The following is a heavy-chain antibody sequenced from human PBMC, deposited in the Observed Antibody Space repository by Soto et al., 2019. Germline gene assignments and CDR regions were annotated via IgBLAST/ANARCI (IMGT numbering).Heavy chain of an antibody. CDR2: TRNKANSYTT. Sequence: VQLVESGGGLVQPGGSLRLSCAASGFTFSDHYMDWVRQAPGKGLEWVGRTRNKANSYTTEYAASVKGRFTISRDDSKNSLYLQMNSLKTEDTAVYYCARGGYCSSTSCDSDYYGMDVWGQGTTVTVSS. CDR3: ARGGYCSSTSCDSDYYGMDV. CDR1: GFTFSDHY. V-gene: IGHV3-72*01. J-gene: IGHJ6*02. D-gene: IGHD2-2*01.